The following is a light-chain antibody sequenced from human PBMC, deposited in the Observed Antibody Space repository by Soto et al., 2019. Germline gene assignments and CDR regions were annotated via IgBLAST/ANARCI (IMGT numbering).Light chain of an antibody. CDR2: EVS. CDR1: SSDFGGYNY. J-gene: IGLJ1*01. Sequence: QSALTQPPSASGSPGQSVTISCTGTSSDFGGYNYVSWYQQHPGKAPKLMIYEVSKRPSGVPDRFSGSKSGNTASLTVSGLQAEDEADYYCSPYAGSNNLDVFGTGTKVTVL. CDR3: SPYAGSNNLDV. V-gene: IGLV2-8*01.